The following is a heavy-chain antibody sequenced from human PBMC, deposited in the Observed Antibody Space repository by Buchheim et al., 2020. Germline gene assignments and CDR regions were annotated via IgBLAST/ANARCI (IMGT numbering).Heavy chain of an antibody. D-gene: IGHD4-11*01. V-gene: IGHV2-70*15. Sequence: QVTLRESGPALVKPTQTLTLTCTFSGFALTTSGMCVSWIRQPPGKALEWLARIGWDDDKYYSTSLKTRLTISKDTSKTQVVLTMTNMDPVDTATYFCARATDYSNAFEYWGQGTL. CDR2: IGWDDDK. CDR1: GFALTTSGMC. J-gene: IGHJ4*02. CDR3: ARATDYSNAFEY.